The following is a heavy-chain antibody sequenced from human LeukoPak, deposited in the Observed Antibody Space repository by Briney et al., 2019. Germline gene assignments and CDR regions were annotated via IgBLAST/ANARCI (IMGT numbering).Heavy chain of an antibody. CDR1: GYSFTSHW. D-gene: IGHD1-14*01. CDR2: INPGDSNI. Sequence: GESLKISCKGSGYSFTSHWIGWVRQSPGKGLELTGIINPGDSNIRYSPSFQGQVTISVDKSISTAYLQWSSLKASDTAMYYCAKQGGESSAWQTIDNWGQGTLVTVSS. V-gene: IGHV5-51*01. CDR3: AKQGGESSAWQTIDN. J-gene: IGHJ4*02.